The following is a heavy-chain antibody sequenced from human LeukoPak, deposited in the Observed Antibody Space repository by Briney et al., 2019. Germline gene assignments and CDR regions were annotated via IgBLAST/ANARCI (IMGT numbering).Heavy chain of an antibody. CDR2: IYYSVTT. CDR1: GGSISSSSHY. Sequence: SETLSLTCTVSGGSISSSSHYWAWIRQPPGKGLEWIASIYYSVTTYYNPSLKSRVTISVDTSKNQFSLKLSSVTAADTAVYYCARHLRGATIYYDYWGQGTLVTVSS. J-gene: IGHJ4*02. V-gene: IGHV4-39*01. CDR3: ARHLRGATIYYDY. D-gene: IGHD1-26*01.